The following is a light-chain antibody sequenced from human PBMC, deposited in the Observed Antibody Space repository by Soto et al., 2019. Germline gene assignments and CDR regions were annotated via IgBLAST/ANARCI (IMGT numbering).Light chain of an antibody. CDR1: SSDVGTYNY. V-gene: IGLV2-14*03. J-gene: IGLJ2*01. CDR3: SSYTSSNTLL. Sequence: QSALTQPASVSGSPGQSITISCTGTSSDVGTYNYVSWYQQYPGKAPKLMIYDVRNRPSGVSNRFSGSKSGNTASLTISGLQAEDEADYYCSSYTSSNTLLFGGGTKLTDL. CDR2: DVR.